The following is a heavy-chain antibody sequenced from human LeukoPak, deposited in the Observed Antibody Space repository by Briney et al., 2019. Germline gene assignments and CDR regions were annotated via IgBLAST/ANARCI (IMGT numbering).Heavy chain of an antibody. V-gene: IGHV4-39*01. J-gene: IGHJ4*02. CDR2: IYYSGST. Sequence: PSETLSLTCTVPGGSISSPTYYWGWIRQPPGKGLQWIGSIYYSGSTYYNPSLKSRVTISVDTSKNQFSLKLSSVTAADTAVYYCARSAWLRGFDYWGQGTLVTVSS. D-gene: IGHD5-18*01. CDR3: ARSAWLRGFDY. CDR1: GGSISSPTYY.